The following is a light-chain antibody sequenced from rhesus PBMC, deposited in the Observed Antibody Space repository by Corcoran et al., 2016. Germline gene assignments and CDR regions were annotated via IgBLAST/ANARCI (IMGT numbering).Light chain of an antibody. CDR1: SSDIGGYNR. Sequence: QAAPTQSPSVSGSPGQSVTISCTGSSSDIGGYNRVSWYQQHPGKAPKLMIFEVSNRPSGVSDRFSVSKSGNTASLTISGLQAEDEADYYCSSYGSISTYFFGAGTRLTVL. CDR2: EVS. CDR3: SSYGSISTYF. J-gene: IGLJ1*01. V-gene: IGLV2-13*03.